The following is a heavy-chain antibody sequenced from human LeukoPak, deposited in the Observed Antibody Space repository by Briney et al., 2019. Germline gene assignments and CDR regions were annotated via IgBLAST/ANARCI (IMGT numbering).Heavy chain of an antibody. J-gene: IGHJ4*02. CDR2: INHSGST. CDR1: GGSFSGYY. Sequence: PSETLSLTCAVYGGSFSGYYWSWIRQPPGKGLEWIGEINHSGSTNYNPSLKSRVTISVDTSKNQFSLKLSSVTAADTAAYYCARGRYVWGSYRSYYFDYWGQGTLVTVSS. D-gene: IGHD3-16*02. CDR3: ARGRYVWGSYRSYYFDY. V-gene: IGHV4-34*01.